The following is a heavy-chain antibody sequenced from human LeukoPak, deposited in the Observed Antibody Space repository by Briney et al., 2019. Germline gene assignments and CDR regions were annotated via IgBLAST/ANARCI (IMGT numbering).Heavy chain of an antibody. CDR3: TKDITAGGLDY. D-gene: IGHD6-13*01. Sequence: GGSLRLSCAASGFTFSSYGMHWVRQAPGKGLEWVAVISYDGGNKYYADYVKGRFTISRDNAKNSLYLQMNSLRTDDTALYYCTKDITAGGLDYWGQGTLVTVSS. CDR1: GFTFSSYG. CDR2: ISYDGGNK. V-gene: IGHV3-30*18. J-gene: IGHJ4*02.